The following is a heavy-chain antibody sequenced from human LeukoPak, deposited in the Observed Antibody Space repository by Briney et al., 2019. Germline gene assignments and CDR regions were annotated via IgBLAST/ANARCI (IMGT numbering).Heavy chain of an antibody. CDR1: GFTFSSYA. J-gene: IGHJ4*02. V-gene: IGHV3-23*01. CDR2: LSGTGSPT. Sequence: GGSLRLSCAASGFTFSSYAMSWVRQAPGKGLEWVSALSGTGSPTYYADSVKGRFTISRDNSKNTLFLVMNSLRADDTAVYYCARGGYRAYYYDSSGPWGYWGQGPLVTVSS. D-gene: IGHD3-22*01. CDR3: ARGGYRAYYYDSSGPWGY.